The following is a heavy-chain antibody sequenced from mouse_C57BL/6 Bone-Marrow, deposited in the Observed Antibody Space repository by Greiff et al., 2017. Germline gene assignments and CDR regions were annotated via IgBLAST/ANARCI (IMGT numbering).Heavy chain of an antibody. D-gene: IGHD1-1*01. J-gene: IGHJ3*01. V-gene: IGHV5-9*01. Sequence: EVQRVESGGGLVKPGGSLKLSCAASGFTFSSYTMSWVRQTPEKRLEWVATISGGGGNTYYPDSVKGRFTISRDNAKNTLYLQMSSLRSEDTALDYCARHYYYGSSYFAYWGQGTLVTVSA. CDR2: ISGGGGNT. CDR1: GFTFSSYT. CDR3: ARHYYYGSSYFAY.